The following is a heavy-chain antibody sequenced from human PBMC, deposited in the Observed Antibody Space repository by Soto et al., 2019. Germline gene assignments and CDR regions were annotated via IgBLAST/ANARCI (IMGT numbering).Heavy chain of an antibody. CDR1: GYTFTSYG. J-gene: IGHJ3*02. CDR3: ARMCSHTGCLCDAFDI. CDR2: ISAYNGNT. Sequence: ASVKVYCKASGYTFTSYGISWVRQAPGQGLEWMGWISAYNGNTNYAQKLQGRVTMTTDTSTNTAYMELRRLRSDDTAVYYCARMCSHTGCLCDAFDIWGQGTMVTVSS. D-gene: IGHD2-2*01. V-gene: IGHV1-18*01.